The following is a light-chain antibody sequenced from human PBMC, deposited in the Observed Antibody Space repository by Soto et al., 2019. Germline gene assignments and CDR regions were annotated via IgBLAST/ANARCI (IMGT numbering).Light chain of an antibody. CDR2: DAS. J-gene: IGKJ4*02. Sequence: DIPMTQSPSTLPASVGDRVTITCRASQSISVWLGWYQQKPGKAPKLLISDASSLESGVPLRFSGSGSGTEFTLTFTSLQPDDFATYYYQQSSFFPWTLGVGTKVEIK. CDR3: QQSSFFPWT. CDR1: QSISVW. V-gene: IGKV1-5*01.